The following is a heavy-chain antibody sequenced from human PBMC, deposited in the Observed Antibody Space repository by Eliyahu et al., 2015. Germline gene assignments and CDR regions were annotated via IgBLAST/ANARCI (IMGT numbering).Heavy chain of an antibody. J-gene: IGHJ4*02. V-gene: IGHV4-38-2*02. D-gene: IGHD3-10*01. CDR2: IYHSGST. Sequence: QVQLQESGPGLVKPSETLSLTCTVSGYSISXGYYWGWIRQPPGKGLEWIGSIYHSGSTYYNPSLKSRVTISVDTSKNQFSLKLSSVTAADTAVYYCARDRPRWFGELYDFDYWGQGTLVTVSS. CDR3: ARDRPRWFGELYDFDY. CDR1: GYSISXGYY.